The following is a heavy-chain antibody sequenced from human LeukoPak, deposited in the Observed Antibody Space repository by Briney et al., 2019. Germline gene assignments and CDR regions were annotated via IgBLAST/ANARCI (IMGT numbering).Heavy chain of an antibody. CDR3: ARKTDSSGSGDY. CDR2: IYSRGGT. Sequence: GGSLRLSCAASGITFRSDGMHWVRQAPGKGLEWVSVIYSRGGTYYADSVQGRFTISRDASKNTLFLQMNSLRADDTAVYYCARKTDSSGSGDYWGQGTLVTVSS. D-gene: IGHD3-22*01. V-gene: IGHV3-53*01. CDR1: GITFRSDG. J-gene: IGHJ4*02.